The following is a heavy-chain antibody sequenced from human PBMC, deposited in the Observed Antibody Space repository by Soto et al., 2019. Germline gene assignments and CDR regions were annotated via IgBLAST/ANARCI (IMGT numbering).Heavy chain of an antibody. D-gene: IGHD3-3*01. CDR3: ARDYYDFWSGYHTLNYYGMDV. CDR1: GGTFSSYA. CDR2: IIPIFGTA. Sequence: SVKVSCKSSGGTFSSYAISWVRQGPGQGLECMGGIIPIFGTANYAQKLQGRVTMTTDTSTSTAYMELRSLRSDDTAVYYCARDYYDFWSGYHTLNYYGMDVWGQGTTVTVSS. V-gene: IGHV1-69*05. J-gene: IGHJ6*02.